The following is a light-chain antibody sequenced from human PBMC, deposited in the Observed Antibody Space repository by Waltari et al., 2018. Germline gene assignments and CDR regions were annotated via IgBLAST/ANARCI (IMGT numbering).Light chain of an antibody. J-gene: IGLJ2*01. CDR1: GWGDKY. CDR3: QAWDDTTVV. CDR2: SDD. Sequence: SYELTQPPSVSVSPGQTATITCSGAGWGDKYVWWYPQKPGQSPVAVIYSDDKRPSGIPERFSGSNSGNTATLTIGGTQTTDEGDYYCQAWDDTTVVFGAGTKVTV. V-gene: IGLV3-1*01.